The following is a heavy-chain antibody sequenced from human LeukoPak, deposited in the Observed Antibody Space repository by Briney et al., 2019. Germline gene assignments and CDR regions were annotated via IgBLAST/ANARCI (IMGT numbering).Heavy chain of an antibody. J-gene: IGHJ4*02. CDR2: IYYSGST. CDR1: GGSISSSSYY. CDR3: ARYSNRKGYFDY. Sequence: SETLSLTCTVSGGSISSSSYYWGWIRQPPGKGLEWIGSIYYSGSTYYNPSLKSRVTISVDTSKNQFSLKLSSVTAADTAVYYCARYSNRKGYFDYWGQGTLVTVSS. D-gene: IGHD4-11*01. V-gene: IGHV4-39*07.